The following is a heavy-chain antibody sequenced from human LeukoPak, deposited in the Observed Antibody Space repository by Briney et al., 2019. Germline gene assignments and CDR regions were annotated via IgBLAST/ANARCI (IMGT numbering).Heavy chain of an antibody. CDR2: IFYTGST. CDR1: GGSISSYY. Sequence: SETLSLTCTVSGGSISSYYWSWIRQPPGKGLEWIGYIFYTGSTNYNPSLKSRVTISLDTSKNQFSLRLYSVTAADTAVYYCAREGAVYDSSGYYYFDHWGQGTLVTVSS. J-gene: IGHJ4*02. CDR3: AREGAVYDSSGYYYFDH. V-gene: IGHV4-59*01. D-gene: IGHD3-22*01.